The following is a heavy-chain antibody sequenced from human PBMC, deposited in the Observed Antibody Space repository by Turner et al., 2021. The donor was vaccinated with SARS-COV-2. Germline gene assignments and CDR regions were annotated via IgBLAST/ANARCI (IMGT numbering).Heavy chain of an antibody. CDR1: GFKFDDYA. CDR2: ISWNSASM. V-gene: IGHV3-9*01. J-gene: IGHJ4*02. D-gene: IGHD5-12*01. Sequence: EVQLVESGGGLVQPGRFLRLSCAASGFKFDDYAMHWVRQAPGKGLEWVSGISWNSASMDYADSVKGRFTISRDNAKNSLYLQMNSLRAEDSALYYCAKEALNGYNSHWGRGTLVTVSS. CDR3: AKEALNGYNSH.